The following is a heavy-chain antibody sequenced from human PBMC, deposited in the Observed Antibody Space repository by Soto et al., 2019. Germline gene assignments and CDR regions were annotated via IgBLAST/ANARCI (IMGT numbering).Heavy chain of an antibody. CDR3: ARGQRSDLLFDY. CDR1: GGSFSGYY. J-gene: IGHJ4*02. V-gene: IGHV4-34*01. Sequence: SETLSLTCAVYGGSFSGYYWDWIRQPPGKGLEWIGEINPDGATNYTPSLRGRVTISIDTSRNQFSLKLSSVTAADTAVYYCARGQRSDLLFDYWGQGALITVSS. CDR2: INPDGAT.